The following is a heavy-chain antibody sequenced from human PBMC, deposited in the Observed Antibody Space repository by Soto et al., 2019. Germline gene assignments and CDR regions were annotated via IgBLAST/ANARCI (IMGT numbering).Heavy chain of an antibody. J-gene: IGHJ6*03. CDR2: IYYSGST. D-gene: IGHD6-6*01. Sequence: SETLSLTCAVYGGSISSYYWSLIRQPPGKGLEWIGYIYYSGSTNYNPSLKSRVTISVDTSKNQFSLKLSSVTAADTAVYYCALSSSGRYYYYMDVWGKGTTVTVSS. CDR3: ALSSSGRYYYYMDV. V-gene: IGHV4-59*01. CDR1: GGSISSYY.